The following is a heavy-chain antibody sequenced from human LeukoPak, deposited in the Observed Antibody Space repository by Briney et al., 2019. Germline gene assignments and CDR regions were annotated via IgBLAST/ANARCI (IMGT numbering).Heavy chain of an antibody. Sequence: SETLSLTCTVSGGSVSSGSYYWSWIRQPPGKGLEWIGYIYYSGSTNYNPSLKSRVTISVDTSKNQFSLKLSSVTAADTAVYYCARGRYDFWSGYLRPRGTRFDPWGQGTLVTVSS. D-gene: IGHD3-3*01. CDR1: GGSVSSGSYY. CDR3: ARGRYDFWSGYLRPRGTRFDP. CDR2: IYYSGST. V-gene: IGHV4-61*01. J-gene: IGHJ5*02.